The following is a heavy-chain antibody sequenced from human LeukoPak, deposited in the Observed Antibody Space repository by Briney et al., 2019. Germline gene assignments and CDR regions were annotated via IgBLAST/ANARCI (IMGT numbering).Heavy chain of an antibody. Sequence: KPSETLSLTCAVYGGSFSGYYWSWIRQPPGKGLEWIGEINHSGSTNYNPSLKSRVTISVDTSKNQFSLKLSSVTAADTAVYYCARPAGSGWYHRCYFDYWGQGTLVTVSS. V-gene: IGHV4-34*01. J-gene: IGHJ4*02. CDR2: INHSGST. CDR1: GGSFSGYY. D-gene: IGHD6-19*01. CDR3: ARPAGSGWYHRCYFDY.